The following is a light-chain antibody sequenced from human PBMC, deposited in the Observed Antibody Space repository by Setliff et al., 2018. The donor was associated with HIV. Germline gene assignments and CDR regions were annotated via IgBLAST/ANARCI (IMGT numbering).Light chain of an antibody. Sequence: SYELTQSPSVSVAPGKTARITCGGDNIGIKSVHWYQQKPGQAPVVVMYYDHDRPSWIPERFSGSNSGNTATLTISRVEVGDEADYYCQVWDSSSDHYVFGSGTKVTVL. CDR3: QVWDSSSDHYV. V-gene: IGLV3-21*04. J-gene: IGLJ1*01. CDR1: NIGIKS. CDR2: YDH.